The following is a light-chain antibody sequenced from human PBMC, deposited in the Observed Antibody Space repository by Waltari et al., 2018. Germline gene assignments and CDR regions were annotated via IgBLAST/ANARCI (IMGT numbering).Light chain of an antibody. CDR1: QDIRTY. J-gene: IGKJ2*01. CDR2: ATS. Sequence: DIQMTQSPSSLSASVGDRVTITCQASQDIRTYLNWYTQQPVKAPKLLIYATSNLETGVPSRFSGSGCGTHVTFTISSLQPEDIATYYCQQYDNCPYTFGQGTKLGIK. CDR3: QQYDNCPYT. V-gene: IGKV1-33*01.